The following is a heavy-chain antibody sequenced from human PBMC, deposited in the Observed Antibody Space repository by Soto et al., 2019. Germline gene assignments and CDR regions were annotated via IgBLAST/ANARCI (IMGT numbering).Heavy chain of an antibody. J-gene: IGHJ3*02. Sequence: SETLSLTCVVSGGSFSTYYYNWIRQSPGEGLEWIGEINHSGNNNYSPSLKSRVTMSLDTSKNQFSLKLTSVTAADTAVYYCARGGSNDWQVTFDIWGQGKMVTVSS. CDR3: ARGGSNDWQVTFDI. CDR1: GGSFSTYY. CDR2: INHSGNN. V-gene: IGHV4-34*01. D-gene: IGHD3-9*01.